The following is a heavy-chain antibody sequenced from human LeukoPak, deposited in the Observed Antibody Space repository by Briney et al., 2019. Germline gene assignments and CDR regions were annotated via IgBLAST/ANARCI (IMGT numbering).Heavy chain of an antibody. J-gene: IGHJ4*02. D-gene: IGHD4-17*01. V-gene: IGHV3-23*01. CDR3: ARDYADYGGYFFFDY. Sequence: PGGSLRLSCAASGFTFNNYAMNWVRQAPGKGLEWVSSISGGGETTYYADSAKGRFTISRDNSQNTLYLQMNSLRAEDTAVYYCARDYADYGGYFFFDYWGQGTLVTVSS. CDR2: ISGGGETT. CDR1: GFTFNNYA.